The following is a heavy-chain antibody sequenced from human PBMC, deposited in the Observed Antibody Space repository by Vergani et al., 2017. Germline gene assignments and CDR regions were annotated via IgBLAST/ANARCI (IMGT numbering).Heavy chain of an antibody. J-gene: IGHJ4*02. CDR1: GFSLSTSGVG. CDR2: IYWNDDK. D-gene: IGHD6-13*01. CDR3: ARSSWSEYYFDY. Sequence: QITLKESGPTLVKPTQTLTLTCTFSGFSLSTSGVGVGWIRPPPGKALEWLALIYWNDDKRYSPSLKSRLTITKDTSKNQVVLTMTNMDPVDTATYYCARSSWSEYYFDYWGQGTLVTVSS. V-gene: IGHV2-5*01.